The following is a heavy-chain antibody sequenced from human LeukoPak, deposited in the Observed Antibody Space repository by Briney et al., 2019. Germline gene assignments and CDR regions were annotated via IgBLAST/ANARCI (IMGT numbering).Heavy chain of an antibody. CDR1: GFTFSRYW. V-gene: IGHV3-74*03. D-gene: IGHD3-16*01. J-gene: IGHJ4*02. Sequence: GGSLRLSCAASGFTFSRYWMQWVRQAPGKGLVGVSHINSDGSSTTYADSVKGRFTTSRDNAKNTLYLQMNGLRDEDTAVYYCVRDNFGVDYWGQGTLVTVSS. CDR2: INSDGSST. CDR3: VRDNFGVDY.